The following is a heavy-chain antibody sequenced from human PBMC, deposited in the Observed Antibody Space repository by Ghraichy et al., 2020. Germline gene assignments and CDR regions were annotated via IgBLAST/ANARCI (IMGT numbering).Heavy chain of an antibody. CDR2: IRSKAYGGTT. V-gene: IGHV3-49*03. J-gene: IGHJ4*02. CDR1: GFTFGDYA. D-gene: IGHD3-22*01. Sequence: ALRLSCTASGFTFGDYAMSWFRQAPGKGLEWVGFIRSKAYGGTTEYAASVKGRFTISRDDSKSIAYLQMNSLKTEDTAVYYCTRDSQDVSGYYYVGDYWGQGTLVTVSS. CDR3: TRDSQDVSGYYYVGDY.